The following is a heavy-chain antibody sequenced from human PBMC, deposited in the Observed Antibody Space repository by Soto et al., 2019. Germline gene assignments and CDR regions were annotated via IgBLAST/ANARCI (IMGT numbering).Heavy chain of an antibody. CDR1: GFTFSSYA. CDR2: ISGSGGST. J-gene: IGHJ6*02. D-gene: IGHD3-10*01. Sequence: GGSLRLSCAASGFTFSSYAMSWVRQAPGKGLEWVSAISGSGGSTYYADSVKGRFTISRDNSKNTLYLQMNSLRAEDTAVYYCARSLKRARFNYYYGMDVWGQGTTVTVSS. CDR3: ARSLKRARFNYYYGMDV. V-gene: IGHV3-23*01.